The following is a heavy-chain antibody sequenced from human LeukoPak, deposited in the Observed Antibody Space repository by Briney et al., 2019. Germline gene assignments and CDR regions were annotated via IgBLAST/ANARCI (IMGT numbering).Heavy chain of an antibody. V-gene: IGHV1-69*13. CDR1: GFSFTSYA. Sequence: SVKVSCKASGFSFTSYAVHWVRQAPGQGLEWMGGIIPIFGTANYAQKFQDRVTITADESTSTAYMELSSLRSEDTAVYYCASGDPGIVAGTNYFDYWGQGTLVTVSS. CDR3: ASGDPGIVAGTNYFDY. D-gene: IGHD6-19*01. CDR2: IIPIFGTA. J-gene: IGHJ4*02.